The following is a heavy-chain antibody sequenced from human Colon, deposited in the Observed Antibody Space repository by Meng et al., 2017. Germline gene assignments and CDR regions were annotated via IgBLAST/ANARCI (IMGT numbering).Heavy chain of an antibody. CDR3: ARDFLNDAFDI. J-gene: IGHJ3*02. D-gene: IGHD2/OR15-2a*01. CDR1: GFTFSDYA. CDR2: ILDDGSYE. V-gene: IGHV3-30*04. Sequence: GESLKISCAASGFTFSDYAMHWVRQAPGKGLEWVAIILDDGSYEYYSDSANGRFTISRDNSKNTLYLQMNSLRAEDTAVYFCARDFLNDAFDIWGQGTMVTVSS.